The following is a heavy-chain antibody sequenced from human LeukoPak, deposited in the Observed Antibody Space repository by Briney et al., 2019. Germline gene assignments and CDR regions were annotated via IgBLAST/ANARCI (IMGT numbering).Heavy chain of an antibody. V-gene: IGHV4-59*01. J-gene: IGHJ6*02. D-gene: IGHD2-2*01. CDR2: IYYSGST. CDR3: ARGNTKIVPAAIALFYYYYYGMDV. Sequence: SETLSLTCTVSGGSISSYYWSWIRQPPGKGLEWIGYIYYSGSTNYNPSLKSRVTISVDTSKNQFSLKLSPVTAEDTAVYYCARGNTKIVPAAIALFYYYYYGMDVWGQGTTVTVSS. CDR1: GGSISSYY.